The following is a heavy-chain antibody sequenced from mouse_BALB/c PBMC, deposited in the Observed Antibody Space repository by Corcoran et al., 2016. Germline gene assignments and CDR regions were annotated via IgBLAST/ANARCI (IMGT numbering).Heavy chain of an antibody. CDR1: GYTFTSYG. Sequence: EVQLQQSGPELVKPGASVKMSCKASGYTFTSYGMHWVKQKPGKVLEWIGYINPYNDGTKYNEKFKGKATLTQDKYSSKAYMERSSRTSEDSEVYCCAREGFAYWCQGTLVTVSA. V-gene: IGHV1S136*01. J-gene: IGHJ3*01. CDR2: INPYNDGT. CDR3: AREGFAY.